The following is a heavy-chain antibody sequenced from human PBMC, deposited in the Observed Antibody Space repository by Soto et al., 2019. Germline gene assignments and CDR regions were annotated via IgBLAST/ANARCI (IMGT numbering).Heavy chain of an antibody. J-gene: IGHJ6*02. CDR2: INAGNGNT. CDR1: GYTFAAYY. CDR3: ARDHSSSAIYYYYYYGMDV. V-gene: IGHV1-3*01. D-gene: IGHD6-6*01. Sequence: ASVKVSCKASGYTFAAYYIHWLRQAPGQGLEWMGWINAGNGNTKYSQKFQGRVTITRDTSASTAYMELSSLRSEDTAVYYCARDHSSSAIYYYYYYGMDVWGQGTTVTVS.